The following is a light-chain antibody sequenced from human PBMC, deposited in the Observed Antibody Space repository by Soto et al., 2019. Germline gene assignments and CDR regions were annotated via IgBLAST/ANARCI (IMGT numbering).Light chain of an antibody. V-gene: IGLV2-14*01. CDR2: EVT. CDR1: SSDVGGYNY. CDR3: SSYTSRSNLCV. Sequence: QSVLTQPASVSGSPGQSITISCTGTSSDVGGYNYVSWYQQYPGKAPKLMIYEVTNRPSGVSNRFSGSKSDNTAALTISGLQAEDEADYYCSSYTSRSNLCVFGTGTKLTVL. J-gene: IGLJ1*01.